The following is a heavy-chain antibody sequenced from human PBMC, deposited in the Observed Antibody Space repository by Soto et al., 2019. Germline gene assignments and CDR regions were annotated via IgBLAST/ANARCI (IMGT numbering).Heavy chain of an antibody. Sequence: SVKVSCKASGGTFSSYTISWVRQAPGQGLEWMGRIIPILGIANYAQKFQGRVTMTRDKSTSTAYMDLSSLRSEDTAVYYCARDSTTWAVDYWGQGTLVTVSS. D-gene: IGHD5-18*01. CDR3: ARDSTTWAVDY. CDR2: IIPILGIA. CDR1: GGTFSSYT. V-gene: IGHV1-69*02. J-gene: IGHJ4*02.